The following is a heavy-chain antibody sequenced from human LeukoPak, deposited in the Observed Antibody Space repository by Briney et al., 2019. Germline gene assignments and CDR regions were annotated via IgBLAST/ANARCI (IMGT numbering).Heavy chain of an antibody. CDR3: ARARGNRIFGVVILGNFDY. D-gene: IGHD3-3*01. CDR2: IYYSGST. J-gene: IGHJ4*02. V-gene: IGHV4-59*01. Sequence: SETLSLTCAVYGGSFSGYYWSWIRQPPGKGLEWIGYIYYSGSTNYNPSLKSRVTISVDTSKNQFSLKLSSVTAADSAVYYCARARGNRIFGVVILGNFDYWGQGTLVTVSS. CDR1: GGSFSGYY.